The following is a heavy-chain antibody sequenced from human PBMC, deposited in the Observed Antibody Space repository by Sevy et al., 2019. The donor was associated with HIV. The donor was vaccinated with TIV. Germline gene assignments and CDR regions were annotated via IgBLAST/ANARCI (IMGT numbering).Heavy chain of an antibody. V-gene: IGHV5-51*01. CDR1: GYSFTTYW. J-gene: IGHJ4*02. CDR3: ARLEQRHCNGAHCYPFGY. D-gene: IGHD2-21*01. CDR2: IYPDDSDT. Sequence: GESLKISCEGSGYSFTTYWIGWVRQMPGKGLEWMGVIYPDDSDTRYNPSFPGQVTISADKSINTAYLEWSSLKASDTAIYYCARLEQRHCNGAHCYPFGYWGQGTLVTVSS.